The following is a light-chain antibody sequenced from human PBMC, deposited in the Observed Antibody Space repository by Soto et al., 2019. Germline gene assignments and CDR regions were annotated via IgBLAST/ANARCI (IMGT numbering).Light chain of an antibody. V-gene: IGKV3-15*01. CDR2: DIS. CDR1: QTVSRN. CDR3: KPVASSVPHT. Sequence: MKQSPATLSVKPGERATLSCRASQTVSRNLAWYQQRPGQAPRLLIYDISHRATGVPARFSGSGSETDFTLTISRLEPEDSAVYYCKPVASSVPHTF. J-gene: IGKJ2*01.